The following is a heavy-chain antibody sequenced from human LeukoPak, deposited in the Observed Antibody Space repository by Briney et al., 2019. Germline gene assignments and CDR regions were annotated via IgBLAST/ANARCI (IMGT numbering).Heavy chain of an antibody. CDR1: GFSFSGYD. J-gene: IGHJ4*02. D-gene: IGHD4-17*01. CDR2: IYSGGST. CDR3: ARAATVTSTDY. Sequence: GGSLRLSCAASGFSFSGYDMNWVRQAPGKGLEWVSVIYSGGSTYYADSVKGRFTISRDNSKNTLYLQMNSLRAEDTAVYYCARAATVTSTDYWGQGTLVTVSS. V-gene: IGHV3-53*01.